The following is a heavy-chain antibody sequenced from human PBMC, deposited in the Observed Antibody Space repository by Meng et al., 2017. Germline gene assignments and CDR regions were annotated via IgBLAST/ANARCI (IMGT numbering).Heavy chain of an antibody. CDR1: GGTFSSYA. J-gene: IGHJ4*02. V-gene: IGHV1-69*06. Sequence: QGQLVQSWDEVRKAGSSVKVSCQASGGTFSSYAISWVRQAPGQGLEWMGGIIPIFGTANYAQKFQGRVTITADKSTSTAYMELSSLRSEDTAVYYCARGVGYGGNSLYFDYWGQGTLVTVSS. D-gene: IGHD4-23*01. CDR3: ARGVGYGGNSLYFDY. CDR2: IIPIFGTA.